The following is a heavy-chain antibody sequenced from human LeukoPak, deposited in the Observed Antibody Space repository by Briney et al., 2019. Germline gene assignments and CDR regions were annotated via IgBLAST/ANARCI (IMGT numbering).Heavy chain of an antibody. Sequence: ASVKVSCKASGYTFTSYGISWVRQAPGQGLEWVGWISAYNGNTNYAQKLQGRVTMTTDTSTSTAYMELRSLRSDDTAVYYCARDPTQALSCSSTSCYNWFDPWGQGTLVTVSS. CDR2: ISAYNGNT. D-gene: IGHD2-2*01. J-gene: IGHJ5*02. V-gene: IGHV1-18*01. CDR3: ARDPTQALSCSSTSCYNWFDP. CDR1: GYTFTSYG.